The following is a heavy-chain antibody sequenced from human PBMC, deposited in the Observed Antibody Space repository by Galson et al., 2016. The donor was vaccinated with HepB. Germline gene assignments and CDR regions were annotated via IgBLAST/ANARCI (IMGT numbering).Heavy chain of an antibody. CDR1: GFTFSGYD. CDR3: ARGSSAAVAGSGAFDI. V-gene: IGHV3-13*04. CDR2: IASGGDT. Sequence: SLRLSCAASGFTFSGYDMHWVRQVTGKSLEWVSSIASGGDTFYPGSVKGRFIVSREDAENSLYLQMNSLRAGDTALYFCARGSSAAVAGSGAFDIWGHGTMVTVSS. D-gene: IGHD6-19*01. J-gene: IGHJ3*02.